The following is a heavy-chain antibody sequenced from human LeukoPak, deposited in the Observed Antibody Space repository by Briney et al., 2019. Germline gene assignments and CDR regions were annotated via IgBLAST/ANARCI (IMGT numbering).Heavy chain of an antibody. J-gene: IGHJ5*02. CDR3: ARGRCIWGYCSSTNWFDP. D-gene: IGHD2-2*01. V-gene: IGHV1-8*01. Sequence: ASVKVSCKASGYTFTSYDINWVRQATGQGLEWMGWMNPNSGNTGYAQKFQGRVTMTRNTSISTAYMELSSLRSEDTAAYYCARGRCIWGYCSSTNWFDPWGQGTLVTASS. CDR1: GYTFTSYD. CDR2: MNPNSGNT.